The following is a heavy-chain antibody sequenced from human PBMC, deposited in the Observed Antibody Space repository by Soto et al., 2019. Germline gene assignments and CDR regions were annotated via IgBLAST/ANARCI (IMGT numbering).Heavy chain of an antibody. CDR2: ISAHNGNT. J-gene: IGHJ4*02. Sequence: QVHLVQSGAEVKKPGASVKVSCKGSGYGFTTYGITWVRQAPGQGLEWMAWISAHNGNTNYAQKLQGRVTVTSDTYTNTAYMELRSLRSDDTAVYYCARGRYGDSWGQGAQVTVSS. V-gene: IGHV1-18*01. D-gene: IGHD1-1*01. CDR1: GYGFTTYG. CDR3: ARGRYGDS.